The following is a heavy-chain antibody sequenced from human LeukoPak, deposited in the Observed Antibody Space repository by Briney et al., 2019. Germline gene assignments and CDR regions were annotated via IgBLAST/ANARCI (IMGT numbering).Heavy chain of an antibody. V-gene: IGHV4-38-2*02. CDR3: ARCGMGFGEPLYYFDY. D-gene: IGHD3-10*01. J-gene: IGHJ4*02. CDR1: GYSISSGYY. CDR2: ISHSGST. Sequence: NASETLSLTCTVSGYSISSGYYWGWIRLPPGKGLEWIGSISHSGSTYYNPSLKSRITITIDTSENQFSLKLSSVTAADTAVYYCARCGMGFGEPLYYFDYWGQGTLVTVSS.